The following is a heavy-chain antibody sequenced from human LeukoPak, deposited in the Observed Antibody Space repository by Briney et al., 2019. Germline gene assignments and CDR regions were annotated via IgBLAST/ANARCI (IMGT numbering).Heavy chain of an antibody. Sequence: GESLKISRKGSGCSFTSYWMGWVRQMPGKGLEGMGIIYPGDSDTRYSPSFQGQVTISADKSISTAYLQWSSLKASDTAMYYCARQGTQQPPPVFDYWAPGTLVTVSS. D-gene: IGHD1-14*01. CDR2: IYPGDSDT. CDR1: GCSFTSYW. V-gene: IGHV5-51*01. CDR3: ARQGTQQPPPVFDY. J-gene: IGHJ4*02.